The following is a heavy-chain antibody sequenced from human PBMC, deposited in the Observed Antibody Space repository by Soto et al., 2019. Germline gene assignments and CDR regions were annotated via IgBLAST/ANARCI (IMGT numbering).Heavy chain of an antibody. Sequence: PSETLSLTCAVYGGSFSGYYWSWIRQPPGKGLEWIGEINHSGSTNYNPSLKSRVTISVDTSKNQFSLKLSSVTAADTAVYYCARRFGAVMRYYYGMDVWGQGTTVTVSS. CDR3: ARRFGAVMRYYYGMDV. J-gene: IGHJ6*02. CDR2: INHSGST. V-gene: IGHV4-34*01. CDR1: GGSFSGYY. D-gene: IGHD3-3*01.